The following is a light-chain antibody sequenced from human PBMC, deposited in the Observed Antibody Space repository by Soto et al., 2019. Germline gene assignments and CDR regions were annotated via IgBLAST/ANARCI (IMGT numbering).Light chain of an antibody. V-gene: IGKV3-15*01. CDR2: GAS. CDR3: QQYNNWLMYT. Sequence: EMVMTQSPATLSVSPGERATLSCRASQSVSSNLAWYQQKPGQAPRLLIYGASTRATGIPARFSGSGSGTEFTLTISSLQSEDFAVYYCQQYNNWLMYTFGQGTKVDIK. J-gene: IGKJ2*01. CDR1: QSVSSN.